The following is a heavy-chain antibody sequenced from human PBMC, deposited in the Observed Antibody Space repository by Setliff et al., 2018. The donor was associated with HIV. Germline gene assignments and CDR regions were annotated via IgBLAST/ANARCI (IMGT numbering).Heavy chain of an antibody. V-gene: IGHV1-18*01. Sequence: ASVKVSCKASGHTLTSYGISWVRQAPGQGLEWMGWISVYNDDTSYAQKFQGRATMTTDTSTGTAYMELRSLRSDDTAMYYCARDVSGSYHLDAFDIWGQGTMVTVSS. CDR3: ARDVSGSYHLDAFDI. CDR2: ISVYNDDT. CDR1: GHTLTSYG. J-gene: IGHJ3*02. D-gene: IGHD1-26*01.